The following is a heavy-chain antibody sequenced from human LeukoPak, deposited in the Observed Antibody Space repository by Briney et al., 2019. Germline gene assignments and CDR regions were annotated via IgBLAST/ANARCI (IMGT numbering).Heavy chain of an antibody. CDR2: IKPDGSEK. CDR3: ARGDFWSGDYTDAFDI. V-gene: IGHV3-7*04. CDR1: GFTFSSYW. Sequence: GGFLRLSCAASGFTFSSYWMSWVRQAPGKGLEWVANIKPDGSEKYCVDSVKGRFTISRDSAKNALYLQMNSLRAGDTAVYYCARGDFWSGDYTDAFDIWGQGTMVTVSS. D-gene: IGHD3-3*01. J-gene: IGHJ3*02.